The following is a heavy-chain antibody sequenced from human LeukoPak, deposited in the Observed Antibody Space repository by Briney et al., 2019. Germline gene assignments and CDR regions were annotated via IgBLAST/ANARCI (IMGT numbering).Heavy chain of an antibody. CDR1: GFTFSSYS. CDR3: AREARLYYYDSSGYSP. V-gene: IGHV3-21*01. Sequence: PGGSLRLSCAASGFTFSSYSMNWVRQAPGKGLEWVSSISSSSSYIYYADSVKGRFTISRDNAKNSLYLQMNSLGAEDTAVYYCAREARLYYYDSSGYSPWGQGTLVTVSS. D-gene: IGHD3-22*01. J-gene: IGHJ5*02. CDR2: ISSSSSYI.